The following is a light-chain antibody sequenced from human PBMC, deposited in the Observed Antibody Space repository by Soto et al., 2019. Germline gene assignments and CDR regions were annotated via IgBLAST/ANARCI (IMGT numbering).Light chain of an antibody. V-gene: IGKV3-11*01. CDR1: QSVSSY. Sequence: EIVLTQSPATLSLSPGERATLSCRASQSVSSYLAWYQQKPGQAPSLLIYDATNRATDIPARFSGSGSGTDFTLTISSLEPEDFAGYYCQQRSNWPLIFGGGTKVEIK. J-gene: IGKJ4*01. CDR2: DAT. CDR3: QQRSNWPLI.